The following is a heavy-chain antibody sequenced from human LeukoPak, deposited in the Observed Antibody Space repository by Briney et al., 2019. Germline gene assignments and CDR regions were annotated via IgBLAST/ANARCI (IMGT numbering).Heavy chain of an antibody. J-gene: IGHJ6*03. V-gene: IGHV3-20*04. Sequence: GGSLRLSCAASGFTFDDYGMSWVRQAPGKGLEWVSGINWNGGSTGYADSVKGRFTISRDNAKNSLYLQMNSLRAEDTALYYCARGGRGNYGGSHCYMDVWGKGTTVTVSS. CDR1: GFTFDDYG. CDR2: INWNGGST. CDR3: ARGGRGNYGGSHCYMDV. D-gene: IGHD4-23*01.